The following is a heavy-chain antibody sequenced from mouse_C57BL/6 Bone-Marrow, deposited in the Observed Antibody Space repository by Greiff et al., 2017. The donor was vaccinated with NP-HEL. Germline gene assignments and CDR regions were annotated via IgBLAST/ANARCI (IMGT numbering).Heavy chain of an antibody. CDR3: ARRAYDYVLFAY. V-gene: IGHV14-2*01. J-gene: IGHJ3*01. CDR2: IDPEDGDT. D-gene: IGHD2-4*01. CDR1: GFNIKDYY. Sequence: EVKLQQSGAELVKPGASVKLSCTASGFNIKDYYMHWVKQRTGQGLEWIGRIDPEDGDTKYAPKFQGKATLTADTSSSTASLQLSSLTSEDTAVYYCARRAYDYVLFAYWGQGTLVTVSA.